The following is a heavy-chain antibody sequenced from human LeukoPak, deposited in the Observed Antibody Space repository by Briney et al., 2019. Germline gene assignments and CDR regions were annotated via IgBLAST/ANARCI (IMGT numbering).Heavy chain of an antibody. CDR3: ARDFYCTNGVCYDY. Sequence: GGSLRLSCAAPGFTFSSYSMNWVRQAPGKGLEWVSSLSSSGDYIYYADSVKGRFTISRDNAKNSLYLQMNSLRAEDTAVYYCARDFYCTNGVCYDYWGQGTLVTVSS. J-gene: IGHJ4*02. CDR2: LSSSGDYI. D-gene: IGHD2-8*01. V-gene: IGHV3-21*01. CDR1: GFTFSSYS.